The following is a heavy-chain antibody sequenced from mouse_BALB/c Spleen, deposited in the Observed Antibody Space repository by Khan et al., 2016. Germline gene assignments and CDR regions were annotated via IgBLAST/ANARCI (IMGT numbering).Heavy chain of an antibody. CDR3: AGEDYGNYGDYFAF. CDR2: ISSGGST. Sequence: EVELVESGGGLVKPGGSLKLSCAASGFTFSSYAMSWVRQTPEKRLEWVASISSGGSTYYLDSVKGRFTISRDNARNILNLQMSSLRSEDAAMYYCAGEDYGNYGDYFAFWGQGATLTVSS. D-gene: IGHD2-1*01. CDR1: GFTFSSYA. V-gene: IGHV5-6-5*01. J-gene: IGHJ2*01.